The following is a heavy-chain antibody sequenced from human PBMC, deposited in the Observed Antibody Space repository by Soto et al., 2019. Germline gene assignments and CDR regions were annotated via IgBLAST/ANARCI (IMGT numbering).Heavy chain of an antibody. CDR1: GFSLSTSGVG. CDR3: AHRGTGVETWYFDL. J-gene: IGHJ2*01. D-gene: IGHD7-27*01. CDR2: IYWDDDK. Sequence: QITLKESGPTLVKPTQTLTLTCTFSGFSLSTSGVGVGWIRQPPEKALEWLALIYWDDDKRSNPSLKSRLTITKDTSKNQVVLTIPNTDPVDTATYYCAHRGTGVETWYFDLWGRGTLVTVSS. V-gene: IGHV2-5*02.